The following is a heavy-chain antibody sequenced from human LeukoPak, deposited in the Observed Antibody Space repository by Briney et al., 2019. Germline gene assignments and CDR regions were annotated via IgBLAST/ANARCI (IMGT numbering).Heavy chain of an antibody. D-gene: IGHD3-3*01. J-gene: IGHJ4*02. Sequence: GGSLRLSCAASGFTFSSYAMHWVRQAPGKGLEWVAVISYDGSNKYYADSVKGRFTISRDNSKNTLYLQMNSLRAEDTAVYYCARGGEGIWSGFDYWGQGTLVTVSS. CDR1: GFTFSSYA. CDR2: ISYDGSNK. V-gene: IGHV3-30-3*01. CDR3: ARGGEGIWSGFDY.